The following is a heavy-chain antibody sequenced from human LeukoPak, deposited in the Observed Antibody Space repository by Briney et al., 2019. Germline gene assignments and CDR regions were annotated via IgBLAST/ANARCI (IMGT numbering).Heavy chain of an antibody. CDR1: GFTFSSYA. Sequence: GGSLRLSCAASGFTFSSYAMSWVRQALGKGLEWVLAISGSGGSTYYADSVKGRFNISRDNYKNTLYLQMNSLRAEDTAVYYCAKEQDIVVVPAAFDYWGQGTLVTVSS. CDR2: ISGSGGST. CDR3: AKEQDIVVVPAAFDY. V-gene: IGHV3-23*01. D-gene: IGHD2-2*01. J-gene: IGHJ4*02.